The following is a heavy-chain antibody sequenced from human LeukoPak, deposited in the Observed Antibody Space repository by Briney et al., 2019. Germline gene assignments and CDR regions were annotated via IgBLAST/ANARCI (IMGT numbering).Heavy chain of an antibody. D-gene: IGHD3-22*01. CDR2: IYYSGST. V-gene: IGHV4-39*01. J-gene: IGHJ4*02. Sequence: PSETLSLTCSVSGGSISGSGYYWGWIRQSPGKGLEWIGGIYYSGSTYYSPSLKSRVTISVDTSKNQFSLRLHSVTAADTAVYYCARGSGYYYGDFDYWGQGALVTVSS. CDR1: GGSISGSGYY. CDR3: ARGSGYYYGDFDY.